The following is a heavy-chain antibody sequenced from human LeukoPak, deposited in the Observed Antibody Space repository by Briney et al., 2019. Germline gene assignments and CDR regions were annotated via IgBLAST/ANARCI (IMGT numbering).Heavy chain of an antibody. D-gene: IGHD3-3*01. J-gene: IGHJ4*02. Sequence: PGGSLRLSCAASGFTFSSYWMSWVRQSPGKGLEWVANIKHDGSERYYVDSVKGRFTISRDNAKNSLFLQMNTLRAEDTAVYYCARAQWISGVVINGPKDYWGQGTLVTVSP. CDR3: ARAQWISGVVINGPKDY. V-gene: IGHV3-7*01. CDR2: IKHDGSER. CDR1: GFTFSSYW.